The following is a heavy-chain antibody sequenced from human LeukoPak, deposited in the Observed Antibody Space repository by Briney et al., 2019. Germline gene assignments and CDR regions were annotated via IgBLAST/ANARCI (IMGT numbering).Heavy chain of an antibody. V-gene: IGHV4-34*01. J-gene: IGHJ4*02. CDR2: INHSGST. D-gene: IGHD4-17*01. CDR3: ARDVDYGDLTTDY. Sequence: SETLSLTCAVYGGSFSGYYWSWIRQPPGKGLEWIGEINHSGSTNYNPSLKSRVTISVDTSKNQFSLKLSSVTAADTAVYYCARDVDYGDLTTDYWGQGTLVTLSS. CDR1: GGSFSGYY.